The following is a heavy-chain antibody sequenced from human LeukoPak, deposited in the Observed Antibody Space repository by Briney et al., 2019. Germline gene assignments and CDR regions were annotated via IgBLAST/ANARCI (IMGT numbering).Heavy chain of an antibody. CDR1: GSTFPSHA. Sequence: AASVTVSCKASGSTFPSHAITWLRQAPGQGPEWMGWISTSNGDKNYVQNLQGRITLTIDTSTATAYMELRSLRSDDTAVYYCATRGITAARLDYWGQGTLVTVSS. D-gene: IGHD1-20*01. CDR2: ISTSNGDK. V-gene: IGHV1-18*04. J-gene: IGHJ4*02. CDR3: ATRGITAARLDY.